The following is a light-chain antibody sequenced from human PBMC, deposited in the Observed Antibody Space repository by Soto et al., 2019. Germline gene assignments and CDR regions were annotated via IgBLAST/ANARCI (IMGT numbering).Light chain of an antibody. CDR1: QGFSSRN. CDR2: GAS. CDR3: QQCGDSPQGLN. V-gene: IGKV3-20*01. J-gene: IGKJ4*01. Sequence: EIVLTQSPGTLSLSPGERATLSCRASQGFSSRNLAWYQQKPGQAPRLLIYGASNRAAGIPDWFSGSGSGTDFTLTINRLEPEDFAVYYCQQCGDSPQGLNFGGGTKVDIK.